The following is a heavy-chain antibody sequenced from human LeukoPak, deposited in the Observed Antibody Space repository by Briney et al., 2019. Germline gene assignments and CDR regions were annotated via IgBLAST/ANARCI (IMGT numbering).Heavy chain of an antibody. CDR1: GFNFNNYW. V-gene: IGHV3-74*01. Sequence: GGSLRLSCTVSGFNFNNYWMHWVRQAPGKGLVWVSRMNNDGRAISYADSVNGRFTISRDNAKNTLYLQMNSLRAEDTAVYYCAREFEATGFWALDYWGQGTLVTVSS. D-gene: IGHD3-16*01. J-gene: IGHJ4*02. CDR2: MNNDGRAI. CDR3: AREFEATGFWALDY.